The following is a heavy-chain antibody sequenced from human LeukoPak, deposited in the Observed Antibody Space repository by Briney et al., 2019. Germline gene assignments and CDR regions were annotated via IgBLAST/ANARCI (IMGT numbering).Heavy chain of an antibody. CDR1: GYTFTGYY. D-gene: IGHD6-19*01. Sequence: ASVKVSCKASGYTFTGYYMHWVRQAPGQGLEWMGWTNPNSGGTNYAQKFQGRVTMTRNTSIGTAYMELSRLRSDDTAVYYCARGPHSSGWYLDYWGQGTLVTVSS. V-gene: IGHV1-2*02. J-gene: IGHJ4*02. CDR3: ARGPHSSGWYLDY. CDR2: TNPNSGGT.